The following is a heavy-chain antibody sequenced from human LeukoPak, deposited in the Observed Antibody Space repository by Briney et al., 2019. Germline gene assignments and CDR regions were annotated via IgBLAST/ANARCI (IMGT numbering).Heavy chain of an antibody. CDR3: ARDYMTTPPSRWFDP. CDR1: GGSISSSSYY. J-gene: IGHJ5*02. CDR2: IYHSGST. D-gene: IGHD4-11*01. V-gene: IGHV4-39*07. Sequence: SETLSLTCTVSGGSISSSSYYWGWIRQPPGKGLEWIGSIYHSGSTYYNPSLKSRVTISVDTSKNQFSLKLSSVTAADTAVYYCARDYMTTPPSRWFDPWGQGTLVTVSS.